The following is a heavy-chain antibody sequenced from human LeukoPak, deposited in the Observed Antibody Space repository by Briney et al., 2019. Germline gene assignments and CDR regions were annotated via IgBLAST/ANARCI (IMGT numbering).Heavy chain of an antibody. CDR3: ARDPPHYGSGSNYFDY. J-gene: IGHJ4*02. Sequence: GRSLRLSCAASGFTFSSYGMHWVRQAPGKGLEWVAVISYDGSNKYYADSVKGRFTISRDNSKNTLYLQMNSLRAEDTAVYYCARDPPHYGSGSNYFDYRGQGTLVTVSS. CDR1: GFTFSSYG. D-gene: IGHD3-10*01. CDR2: ISYDGSNK. V-gene: IGHV3-30*03.